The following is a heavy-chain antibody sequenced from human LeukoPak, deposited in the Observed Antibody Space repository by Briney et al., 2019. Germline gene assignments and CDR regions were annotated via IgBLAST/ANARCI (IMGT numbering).Heavy chain of an antibody. CDR2: INPNSGGT. CDR1: GYTFTSYD. J-gene: IGHJ2*01. Sequence: ASVKVSCKASGYTFTSYDINWVRQATGQGLEWMGWINPNSGGTNYAQKFQGRVTMTRDTSISTAYMELSRLRSDDTAVYYCAREPQIAARQLWYFDLWGRGTLVTVSS. D-gene: IGHD6-6*01. V-gene: IGHV1-2*02. CDR3: AREPQIAARQLWYFDL.